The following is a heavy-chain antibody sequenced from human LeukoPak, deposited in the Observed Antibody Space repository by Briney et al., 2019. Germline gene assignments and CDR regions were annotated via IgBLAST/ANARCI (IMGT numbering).Heavy chain of an antibody. CDR1: GFTFSSYS. J-gene: IGHJ4*02. CDR2: ISSSSSYI. CDR3: ARAEYVWGTPSFDY. Sequence: GGSLRLSCAASGFTFSSYSMNWVRQAPGKGLEWVSSISSSSSYIYYADSVKGRFTISRDNAKNTLYLQMNSLRAEDTAVYYCARAEYVWGTPSFDYWGQGTLVTVSS. V-gene: IGHV3-21*01. D-gene: IGHD3-16*01.